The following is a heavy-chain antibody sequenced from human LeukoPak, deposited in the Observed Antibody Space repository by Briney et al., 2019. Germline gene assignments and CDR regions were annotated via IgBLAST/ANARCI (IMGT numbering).Heavy chain of an antibody. CDR1: GDSISSGDYY. CDR3: ARGITMVRGVIRFYYYYYMDV. V-gene: IGHV4-61*02. D-gene: IGHD3-10*01. CDR2: ISSSGST. J-gene: IGHJ6*03. Sequence: PSETLSLTCTVSGDSISSGDYYWSWIRQPAGKGLEWIGRISSSGSTNYNPSLKSRVTISVDKSKNQFSLKLSSVTAADTAVYYCARGITMVRGVIRFYYYYYMDVWGKGTTVTVSS.